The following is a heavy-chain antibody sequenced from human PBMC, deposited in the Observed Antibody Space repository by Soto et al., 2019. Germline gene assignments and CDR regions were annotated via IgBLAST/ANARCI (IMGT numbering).Heavy chain of an antibody. D-gene: IGHD3-3*01. Sequence: LRLSCAASGFTFSSYAMHLFRQAPGKGLEWVAVISYDGSNKYYADSVKGRFTISRDNSKNTLYLQMNSLRAEDTAVYYCARLKYYDFWSVYYPGRTYYYYYGMDVWGQGTTVTVSS. J-gene: IGHJ6*02. V-gene: IGHV3-30-3*01. CDR3: ARLKYYDFWSVYYPGRTYYYYYGMDV. CDR2: ISYDGSNK. CDR1: GFTFSSYA.